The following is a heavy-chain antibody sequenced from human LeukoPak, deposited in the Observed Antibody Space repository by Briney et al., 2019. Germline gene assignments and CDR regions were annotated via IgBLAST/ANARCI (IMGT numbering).Heavy chain of an antibody. D-gene: IGHD6-13*01. CDR1: GFTFSDYY. Sequence: GGSLRLSCAASGFTFSDYYMSWIRQAPGKGLEWVSYISSSSRYTNYADSVKGRFTVFRDNPKNSLYLQMNSLRAEDTAVYYCARDISSSWPYYYGMDVWGKGTTVTVSS. CDR2: ISSSSRYT. CDR3: ARDISSSWPYYYGMDV. V-gene: IGHV3-11*06. J-gene: IGHJ6*04.